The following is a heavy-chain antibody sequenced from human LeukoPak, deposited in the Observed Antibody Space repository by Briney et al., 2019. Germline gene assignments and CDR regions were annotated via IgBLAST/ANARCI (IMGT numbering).Heavy chain of an antibody. J-gene: IGHJ4*02. CDR2: ISISGNKI. V-gene: IGHV3-23*01. CDR3: ANELRPNDY. CDR1: GLTFSNRA. Sequence: GGSLRLSCVVSGLTFSNRAMTWVRQAPGKGLEWVSSISISGNKILYADSVKGRFTISRDNSKNTLFLQMNSLQTEDTGVYFCANELRPNDYWGQGTLVTV. D-gene: IGHD4-17*01.